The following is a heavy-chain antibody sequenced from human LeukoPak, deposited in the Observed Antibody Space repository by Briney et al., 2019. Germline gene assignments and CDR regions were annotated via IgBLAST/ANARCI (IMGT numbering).Heavy chain of an antibody. V-gene: IGHV3-53*01. CDR3: ARVVGGSYYEALDY. CDR2: IYSGGST. J-gene: IGHJ4*02. Sequence: GGSLRLSCAASGFTVSSNYMSWVRQAPGKGLEWVSVIYSGGSTYYADSVKGRFTISRDNSKNTLYLQMNSLRAEDTAVYYCARVVGGSYYEALDYWGQGTLVTVSS. D-gene: IGHD1-26*01. CDR1: GFTVSSNY.